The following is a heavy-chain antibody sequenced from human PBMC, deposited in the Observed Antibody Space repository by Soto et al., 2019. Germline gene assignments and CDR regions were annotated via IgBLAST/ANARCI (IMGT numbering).Heavy chain of an antibody. CDR3: ARDRVNYGFSYYYYGMDV. D-gene: IGHD3-10*01. CDR1: GASISSGDYY. Sequence: PSETLSLTCTVSGASISSGDYYWSWIRQPPGKGLEWIGYIYYSGKSFYNPSLESRLTISVDPSNNQFSLQLTSVTAADTAVYYCARDRVNYGFSYYYYGMDVWGQGTTVTVSS. J-gene: IGHJ6*02. V-gene: IGHV4-30-4*01. CDR2: IYYSGKS.